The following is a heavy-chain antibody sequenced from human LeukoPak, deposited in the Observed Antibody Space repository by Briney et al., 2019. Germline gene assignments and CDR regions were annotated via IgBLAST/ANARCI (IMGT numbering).Heavy chain of an antibody. CDR1: GGSISSSSYY. Sequence: SETLSLTCTVSGGSISSSSYYWGWIRQPPGKGLEWIGSIYYSGSTYYNPSLKSRVTISVDTSKNQFSLKLSSVTAADTAVYYCARGHSSGWYFDYWGQGTLVTVSS. V-gene: IGHV4-39*01. CDR2: IYYSGST. J-gene: IGHJ4*02. D-gene: IGHD6-19*01. CDR3: ARGHSSGWYFDY.